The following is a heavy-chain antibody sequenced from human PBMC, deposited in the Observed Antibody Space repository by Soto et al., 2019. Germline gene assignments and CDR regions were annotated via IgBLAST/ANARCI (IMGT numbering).Heavy chain of an antibody. V-gene: IGHV4-59*12. J-gene: IGHJ6*02. Sequence: PSETLSLTCTVSGGSISSYYWSWIRQPPGKGLEWIGYIYYSGGTYYNPSLKSRVTISVDTSKNQFSLKLSSVTAADTAVYYCAREAGTTVQSNYGMDVWGQGTTVTVSS. CDR1: GGSISSYY. CDR2: IYYSGGT. CDR3: AREAGTTVQSNYGMDV. D-gene: IGHD4-4*01.